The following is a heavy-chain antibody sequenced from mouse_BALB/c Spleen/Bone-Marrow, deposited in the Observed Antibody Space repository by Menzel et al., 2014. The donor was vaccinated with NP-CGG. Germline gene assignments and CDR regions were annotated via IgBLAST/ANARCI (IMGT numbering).Heavy chain of an antibody. V-gene: IGHV4-1*02. D-gene: IGHD2-14*01. CDR3: ARPVYRYDPPAY. Sequence: EVQVVESGGGLVQPGGSLKLSCAASGFDFXRYWMSWVRQAPGKGLEWIGKINPDSSTLNYTPSLKDKFIISRDNAKNTLYLQRNKVRSEDTALYYCARPVYRYDPPAYWGQGTTLTVSS. CDR1: GFDFXRYW. CDR2: INPDSSTL. J-gene: IGHJ2*01.